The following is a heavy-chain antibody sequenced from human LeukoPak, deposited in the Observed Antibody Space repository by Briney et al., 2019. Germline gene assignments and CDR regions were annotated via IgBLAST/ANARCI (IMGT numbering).Heavy chain of an antibody. CDR1: GGSFSGYY. V-gene: IGHV4-34*01. Sequence: SETLSLTCAVYGGSFSGYYWSLIRQPPGKGLEWIGEINHSGSTNYNPSLKSRVTISVDTSKNQFSLKLSSVTAADTAVYYCARGKFRLRGTCFDYWGQGTLVTVSS. D-gene: IGHD3-9*01. CDR3: ARGKFRLRGTCFDY. J-gene: IGHJ4*02. CDR2: INHSGST.